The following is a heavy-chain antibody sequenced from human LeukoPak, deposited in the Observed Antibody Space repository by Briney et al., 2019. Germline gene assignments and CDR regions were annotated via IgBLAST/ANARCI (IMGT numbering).Heavy chain of an antibody. Sequence: ASVRVSCKASGFTFTNYGFSWVRQAPGQGLEWMGWISAYNGNTNYAQKLQGRVTMTTDTSTSTAYMELRSLRSDDTAVYYCARIEIGSCPLYWGQGTLVTVSS. D-gene: IGHD5-24*01. CDR2: ISAYNGNT. CDR1: GFTFTNYG. CDR3: ARIEIGSCPLY. V-gene: IGHV1-18*01. J-gene: IGHJ4*02.